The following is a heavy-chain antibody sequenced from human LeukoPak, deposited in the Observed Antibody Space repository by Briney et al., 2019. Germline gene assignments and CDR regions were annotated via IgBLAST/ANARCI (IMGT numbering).Heavy chain of an antibody. CDR2: ISYDGSNK. CDR1: GFTFSSYA. D-gene: IGHD6-6*01. J-gene: IGHJ4*02. V-gene: IGHV3-30*07. Sequence: PGGSLRLSCAASGFTFSSYAMHWVRQAPGKGLEWVAVISYDGSNKDYADSVKGRFTISRDNSKNTLYLQMNSLRAEDTAVYYCARGSSLPSYYFDYWGQGTLVTVSS. CDR3: ARGSSLPSYYFDY.